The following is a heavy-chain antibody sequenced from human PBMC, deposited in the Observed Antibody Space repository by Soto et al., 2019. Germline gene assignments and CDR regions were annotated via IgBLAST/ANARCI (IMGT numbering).Heavy chain of an antibody. CDR3: AKDDGLWYLDY. CDR2: MSYDGSNT. J-gene: IGHJ4*02. Sequence: QVPVVESGGGVVLPGRSLRLSCATSGFTFSSYGMHWVRQAPGKGLEWVAVMSYDGSNTYYGESVKGRFTISRDNSKNTLYLQMNGLRAEDTAVYYCAKDDGLWYLDYWGQGILVTVSS. V-gene: IGHV3-30*18. D-gene: IGHD5-18*01. CDR1: GFTFSSYG.